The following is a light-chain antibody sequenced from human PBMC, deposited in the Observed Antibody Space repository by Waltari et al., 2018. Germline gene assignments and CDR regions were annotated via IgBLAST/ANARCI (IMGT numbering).Light chain of an antibody. Sequence: HSPLTQPRSVSGSPGQSVTISCTGTSSDIANYNYVSWYQHHPGKAPRLMIYDVTKRPSGVPARFSGSKSGNTVSLTISGLQAEDEADYYCCSYAGVYSYYVFGTGTKATVL. CDR2: DVT. J-gene: IGLJ1*01. V-gene: IGLV2-11*01. CDR1: SSDIANYNY. CDR3: CSYAGVYSYYV.